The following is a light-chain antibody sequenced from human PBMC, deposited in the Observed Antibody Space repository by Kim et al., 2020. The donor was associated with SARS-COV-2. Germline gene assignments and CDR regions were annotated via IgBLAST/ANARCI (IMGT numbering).Light chain of an antibody. CDR3: SSYASSNAWV. Sequence: GQSIPISCTGTPSDVGYYNYFSWYQQHPGKAPKLMIYEVTKRPSGVPDRFSGSKSGNTASLTVSGLQAEDEADYYCSSYASSNAWVFGGGTQLTVL. J-gene: IGLJ3*02. CDR2: EVT. V-gene: IGLV2-8*01. CDR1: PSDVGYYNY.